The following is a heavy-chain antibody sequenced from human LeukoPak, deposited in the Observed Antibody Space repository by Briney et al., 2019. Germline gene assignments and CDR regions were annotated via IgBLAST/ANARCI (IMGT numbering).Heavy chain of an antibody. CDR1: GFAFSNYC. D-gene: IGHD1/OR15-1a*01. Sequence: GGSLRLSCVASGFAFSNYCMHWVRQASAKAPVWVSRINPDGTTTDYADSVKGRFTISRDNAKNMVFLQMNGLRADDTALYYCAKDLSWNTADRWGQGILVTVSS. V-gene: IGHV3-74*01. CDR3: AKDLSWNTADR. J-gene: IGHJ5*02. CDR2: INPDGTTT.